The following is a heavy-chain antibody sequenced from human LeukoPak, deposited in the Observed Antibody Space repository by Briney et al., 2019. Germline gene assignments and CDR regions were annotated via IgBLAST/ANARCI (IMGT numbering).Heavy chain of an antibody. CDR1: GFTFRSYG. V-gene: IGHV3-23*01. CDR2: ISGGDGTI. J-gene: IGHJ4*02. D-gene: IGHD5-24*01. CDR3: AKSGYNRFDY. Sequence: SGGTLRLSCAASGFTFRSYGMSWVRQAPGKGLEWVSFISGGDGTIYYADSVKGRFTISRDNSKNTLYLQLNSLRAEDTAVYYCAKSGYNRFDYWGQGTLVTVSS.